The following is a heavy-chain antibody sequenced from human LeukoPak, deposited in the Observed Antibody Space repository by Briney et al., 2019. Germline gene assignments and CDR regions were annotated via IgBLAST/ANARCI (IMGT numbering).Heavy chain of an antibody. J-gene: IGHJ4*02. D-gene: IGHD2-8*01. CDR1: GGSISSYY. CDR2: IYTSGST. Sequence: PSETLSLTCTVSGGSISSYYWSWIRQPAGKGLEWIGRIYTSGSTNYNPSLKSRVTMSVDTSKNQFSLKLSSVTAADTAVYYCAGEWCMLPEGCSRYYFDYWGQGTLVTVSS. V-gene: IGHV4-4*07. CDR3: AGEWCMLPEGCSRYYFDY.